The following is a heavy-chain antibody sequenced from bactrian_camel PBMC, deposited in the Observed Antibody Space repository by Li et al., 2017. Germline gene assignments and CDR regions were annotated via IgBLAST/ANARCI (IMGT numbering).Heavy chain of an antibody. CDR3: ATDSPLWVGYTQAYNY. J-gene: IGHJ4*01. D-gene: IGHD5*01. Sequence: HVQLVESGGGSVQTGGSLRLSCVASGVTSSSVSMAWFRQAPGKEREGVALLHTSEGRATYVDAVRGRFTISQDNAKNTVYLQMNSLKSEDTALYYCATDSPLWVGYTQAYNYWGQGTQVTVS. CDR1: GVTSSSVS. V-gene: IGHV3S1*01. CDR2: LHTSEGRA.